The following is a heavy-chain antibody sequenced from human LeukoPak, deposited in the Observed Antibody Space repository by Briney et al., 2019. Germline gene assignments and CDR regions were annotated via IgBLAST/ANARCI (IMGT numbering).Heavy chain of an antibody. Sequence: GGSLKLSCAASGFTFSGSAMHWVRQASGKGLEWVGRIRSKANSYATAYAASVKGRFTISRDDSKNTAHPQMNSLKTEDTAVYYCTSTIFGVANEGNYYYYYMDVWGKGTTVTVSS. CDR2: IRSKANSYAT. D-gene: IGHD3-3*01. J-gene: IGHJ6*03. CDR3: TSTIFGVANEGNYYYYYMDV. CDR1: GFTFSGSA. V-gene: IGHV3-73*01.